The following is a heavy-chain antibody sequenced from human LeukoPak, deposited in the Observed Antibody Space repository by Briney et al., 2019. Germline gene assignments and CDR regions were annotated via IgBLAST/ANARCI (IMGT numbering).Heavy chain of an antibody. J-gene: IGHJ4*02. CDR1: GGSFSGYY. CDR2: INHSGST. D-gene: IGHD6-19*01. V-gene: IGHV4-34*01. CDR3: AREEQWLANDY. Sequence: SETLSLTCAVYGGSFSGYYWSWIRQPPGKGLEWIGEINHSGSTNYNPSLKSRVTISVDTSKNQFSLKLSSVTAADTAVYYCAREEQWLANDYWGQGTLVTVSS.